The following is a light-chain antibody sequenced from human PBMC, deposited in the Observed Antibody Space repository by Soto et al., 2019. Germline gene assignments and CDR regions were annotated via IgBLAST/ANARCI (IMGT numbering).Light chain of an antibody. Sequence: EIVLTQSPGTLSLSPGERATLSCRASQNVNSTYLAWYQQKPGQAPRLLIYGASSRATDIPDRFSGSGSGTDFTLTISRLEPEDFAVYYCQQYGPSPYTFGQGTELEIK. CDR3: QQYGPSPYT. CDR2: GAS. V-gene: IGKV3-20*01. J-gene: IGKJ2*01. CDR1: QNVNSTY.